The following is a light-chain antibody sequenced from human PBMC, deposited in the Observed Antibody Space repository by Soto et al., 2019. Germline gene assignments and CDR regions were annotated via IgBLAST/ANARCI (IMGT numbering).Light chain of an antibody. CDR3: HQYNNWHPWT. J-gene: IGKJ1*01. CDR1: QSVGPN. Sequence: IALTQSPATLSVSPEERATLSCRASQSVGPNLVLYQQKFGQAPRLLIYGVSTRATGVPASFSGSGSATEFTLTISSLKPEDFAVYYCHQYNNWHPWTFGQGTKVDIK. V-gene: IGKV3-15*01. CDR2: GVS.